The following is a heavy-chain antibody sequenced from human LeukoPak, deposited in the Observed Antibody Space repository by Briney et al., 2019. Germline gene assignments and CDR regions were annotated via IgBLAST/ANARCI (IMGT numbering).Heavy chain of an antibody. D-gene: IGHD3-10*01. V-gene: IGHV3-30*18. CDR3: AKEAVRGVIITLFGY. CDR1: GFTFSSYG. Sequence: PGRSLRLSCAASGFTFSSYGMHWVRQAPGKGLEWVAVISYDGSNKYYADSVKGRFTISRDNSKNTLYLQMNSLRAEDTAVYYCAKEAVRGVIITLFGYWGQGTLVTVSS. J-gene: IGHJ4*02. CDR2: ISYDGSNK.